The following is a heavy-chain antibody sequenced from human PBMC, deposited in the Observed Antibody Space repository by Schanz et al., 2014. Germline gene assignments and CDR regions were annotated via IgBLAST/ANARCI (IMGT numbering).Heavy chain of an antibody. Sequence: VQLVESGGGLVKPGGSLRLSCAASGFTFSGYSMNWVRQAPGKGLEWVSSITRSSSYIYYADSVKGRFTISRDNAKNSLYLQMNSLRAEDTALYYCARGDTRGDYWGQGTLVTVSS. CDR3: ARGDTRGDY. V-gene: IGHV3-21*01. CDR1: GFTFSGYS. CDR2: ITRSSSYI. J-gene: IGHJ4*02. D-gene: IGHD5-18*01.